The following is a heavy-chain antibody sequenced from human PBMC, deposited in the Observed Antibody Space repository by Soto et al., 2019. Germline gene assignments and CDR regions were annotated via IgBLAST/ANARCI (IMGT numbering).Heavy chain of an antibody. CDR3: ARELRDGYIYWYFDL. CDR2: INHSGST. D-gene: IGHD3-3*01. Sequence: SETLSLTCAVYGGSFSGYYWSWIRQPPGKGLEWIGAINHSGSTDYNPSLKSRVTISVDTSKKQFSLKLSSVTAADTAVYYCARELRDGYIYWYFDLWGRGTLVTVSS. V-gene: IGHV4-34*01. J-gene: IGHJ2*01. CDR1: GGSFSGYY.